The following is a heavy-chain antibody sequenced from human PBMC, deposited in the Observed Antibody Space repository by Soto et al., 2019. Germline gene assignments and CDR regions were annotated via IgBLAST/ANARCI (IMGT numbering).Heavy chain of an antibody. CDR2: ISWNSGSI. V-gene: IGHV3-9*01. CDR3: AKDEGRYTYGLRDC. Sequence: EVLLVESGGGLVQPGRSLRLSCAASGFNFDDYAMHWVRQAPGKGLEWVSGISWNSGSIDYADSVKGRFTISRDNSRTTLYLQMNSLRAEDTAVYYCAKDEGRYTYGLRDCWGQGTLVTVSS. D-gene: IGHD5-18*01. J-gene: IGHJ4*02. CDR1: GFNFDDYA.